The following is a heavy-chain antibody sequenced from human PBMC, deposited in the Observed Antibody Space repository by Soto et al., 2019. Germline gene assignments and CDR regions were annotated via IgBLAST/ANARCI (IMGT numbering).Heavy chain of an antibody. Sequence: EVQLVESGGGLVQPGRSLRLSCAASGFTFDDYAMHWVRQVPGKGLEWVSGINWNSGSIGYADSVKARFAISRDNAKNSLHLQMNSPRAEDTAFYYCVKDESINWYSGHFRHWGQGTLVTVSS. CDR3: VKDESINWYSGHFRH. CDR1: GFTFDDYA. CDR2: INWNSGSI. D-gene: IGHD6-13*01. J-gene: IGHJ1*01. V-gene: IGHV3-9*01.